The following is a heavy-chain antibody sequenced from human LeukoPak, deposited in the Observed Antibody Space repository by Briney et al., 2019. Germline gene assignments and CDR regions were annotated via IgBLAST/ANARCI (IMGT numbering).Heavy chain of an antibody. Sequence: SETLSLTCTVSGGSISSYYWSWIRQPPGKGLEWIGYIYYSGSTNYNPSLKSRVTISVDTSKNQFSLKLSSVTAADTAVYYCARGDPEGYYYYGMDVWGQGTTVTVSS. CDR2: IYYSGST. CDR3: ARGDPEGYYYYGMDV. J-gene: IGHJ6*02. D-gene: IGHD1-14*01. CDR1: GGSISSYY. V-gene: IGHV4-59*01.